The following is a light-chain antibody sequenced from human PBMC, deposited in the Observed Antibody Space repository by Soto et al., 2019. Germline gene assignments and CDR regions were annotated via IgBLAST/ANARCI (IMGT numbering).Light chain of an antibody. CDR3: QQYKSFSHT. J-gene: IGKJ4*01. CDR2: KAS. CDR1: QSISSW. Sequence: DIQMTQSPSTLSASVGDRVTITCRASQSISSWLAWYQQKPGKAPKLLIYKASSLESGVPSRFSGSGSGTEFTLTISSLQHDDFANYYCQQYKSFSHTFGGGTKVEIK. V-gene: IGKV1-5*03.